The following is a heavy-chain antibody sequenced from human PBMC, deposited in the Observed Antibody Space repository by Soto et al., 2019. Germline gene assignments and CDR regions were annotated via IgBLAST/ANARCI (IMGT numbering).Heavy chain of an antibody. D-gene: IGHD1-26*01. V-gene: IGHV1-69*13. CDR3: ARAYSGSYKTLDY. CDR2: IIPIFGTA. J-gene: IGHJ4*02. Sequence: SVKVSCKASGGTFSSYAISLVRHAPGQGLEWMGGIIPIFGTANYAQKFQGRVTITADESTSTVYMELSSLRSEDTAVYYCARAYSGSYKTLDYRGQGTLVTVSS. CDR1: GGTFSSYA.